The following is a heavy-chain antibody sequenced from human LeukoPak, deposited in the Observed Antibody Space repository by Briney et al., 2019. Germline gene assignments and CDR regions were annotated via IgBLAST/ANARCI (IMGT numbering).Heavy chain of an antibody. J-gene: IGHJ4*02. CDR1: GGSISSYY. CDR2: IYYSGSI. CDR3: ARDFPGYGFDY. D-gene: IGHD1-1*01. V-gene: IGHV4-59*01. Sequence: EPSETLSLTCTVSGGSISSYYWSWIRQPPGKGLEWIGYIYYSGSINYNPSLKSRVTISVDTSKNQFSLKLSSVTAADTAMYYCARDFPGYGFDYWGQGTLVTVSS.